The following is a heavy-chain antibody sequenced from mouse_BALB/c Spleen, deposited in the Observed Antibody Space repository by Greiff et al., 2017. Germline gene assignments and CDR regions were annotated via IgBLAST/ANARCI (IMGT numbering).Heavy chain of an antibody. Sequence: VQGVESGPGLVAPSQSLSITCTVSGFSLTSYGVHWVRQPPGKGLEWLGVIWAGGSTNYNSALMSRLSISKDNSKSQVFLKMNSLQTDDTAMYYCARGNYDAMDYWGQGTSVTVSS. CDR2: IWAGGST. D-gene: IGHD2-1*01. CDR1: GFSLTSYG. V-gene: IGHV2-9*02. CDR3: ARGNYDAMDY. J-gene: IGHJ4*01.